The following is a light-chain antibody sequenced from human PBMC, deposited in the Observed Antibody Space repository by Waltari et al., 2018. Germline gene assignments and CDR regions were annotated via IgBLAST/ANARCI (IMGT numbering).Light chain of an antibody. CDR1: SPNIGHTY. CDR2: SNT. J-gene: IGLJ3*02. Sequence: VLTQPPSASGTPGQRGTIPCSGISPNIGHTYVYRYQHPPGTAPKLLIFSNTQRPSGVPDRFSASKSDNTASLTISGLQAEEEADYYCCSYAGSITFWVFGGGTKLTVL. CDR3: CSYAGSITFWV. V-gene: IGLV1-47*01.